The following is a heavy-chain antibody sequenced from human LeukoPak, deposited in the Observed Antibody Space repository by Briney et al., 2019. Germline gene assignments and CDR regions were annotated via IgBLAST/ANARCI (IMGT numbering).Heavy chain of an antibody. Sequence: ASVKVSCKVSGYTLTELSMHWVRQAPGKGLGWMGGFDPEDGETIYAQKFQGRVTMTEDTSTDTAYMELSSLRSEDTAVYYCATDGSGKGDYYYGMDVWGKGTTVTVSS. D-gene: IGHD3-10*01. CDR3: ATDGSGKGDYYYGMDV. J-gene: IGHJ6*04. V-gene: IGHV1-24*01. CDR2: FDPEDGET. CDR1: GYTLTELS.